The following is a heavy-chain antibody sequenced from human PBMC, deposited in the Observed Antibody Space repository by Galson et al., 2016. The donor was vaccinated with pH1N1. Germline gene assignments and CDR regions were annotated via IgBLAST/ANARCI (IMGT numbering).Heavy chain of an antibody. CDR1: GFSLGTSGMC. D-gene: IGHD4-17*01. V-gene: IGHV2-70*01. CDR2: IDWDDDK. Sequence: PALVKPTQTLTLTCTFSGFSLGTSGMCVSWIRQPPGKALEWLALIDWDDDKYYSTSLKTRLTISKDTSKNQVVLTMTNMDPVDTATYYCARFNYGDYVNYFDYWGQGTLVTVSS. J-gene: IGHJ4*02. CDR3: ARFNYGDYVNYFDY.